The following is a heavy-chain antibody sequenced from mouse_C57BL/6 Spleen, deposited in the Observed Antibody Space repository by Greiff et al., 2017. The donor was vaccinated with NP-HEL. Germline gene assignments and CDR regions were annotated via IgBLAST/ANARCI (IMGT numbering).Heavy chain of an antibody. CDR1: GYTFTDYN. Sequence: VQLQQSGPELVKPGASVKMSCKASGYTFTDYNMHWVKQSHGKSLEWIGYINPNNGGTSYNQKFKGNATLTVNKSSSTAYMELRSLTSEDSAVYYCAYSNHYAMDYWGQGTSVTVSS. CDR2: INPNNGGT. J-gene: IGHJ4*01. CDR3: AYSNHYAMDY. V-gene: IGHV1-22*01. D-gene: IGHD2-5*01.